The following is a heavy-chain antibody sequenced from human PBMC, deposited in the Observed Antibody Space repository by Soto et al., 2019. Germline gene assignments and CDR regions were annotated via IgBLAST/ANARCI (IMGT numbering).Heavy chain of an antibody. CDR3: AREQWDIVVVVAATRAFDI. CDR2: MNPNSGNT. Sequence: ASVKVSCKASGYTFTSYDINWVRQATGQGLEWMGWMNPNSGNTGYAQKFQGRVTMTRNTSISTAYMELSSLRSEDTAVYYCAREQWDIVVVVAATRAFDIWGQGTMVTVSS. D-gene: IGHD2-15*01. CDR1: GYTFTSYD. V-gene: IGHV1-8*01. J-gene: IGHJ3*02.